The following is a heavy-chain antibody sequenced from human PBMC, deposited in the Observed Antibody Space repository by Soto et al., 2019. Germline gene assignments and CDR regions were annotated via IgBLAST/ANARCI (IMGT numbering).Heavy chain of an antibody. CDR2: IYYSGST. CDR3: ARYRLELSYDYIWGSYCGIDHDAFDI. J-gene: IGHJ3*02. Sequence: SETLSLTCTVSGGSISSGGYYWSWIRQHPGKGLEWIGYIYYSGSTYYNPSLKSRVTISVDTSKKQFSLKLSSVTAADTAVYYCARYRLELSYDYIWGSYCGIDHDAFDIWGQGTMVTVSS. V-gene: IGHV4-31*03. CDR1: GGSISSGGYY. D-gene: IGHD3-16*01.